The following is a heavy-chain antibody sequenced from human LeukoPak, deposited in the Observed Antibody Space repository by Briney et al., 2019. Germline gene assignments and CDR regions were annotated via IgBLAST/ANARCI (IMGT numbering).Heavy chain of an antibody. J-gene: IGHJ6*03. D-gene: IGHD6-13*01. V-gene: IGHV3-33*01. CDR3: ARQLLEDSSSWYESYYYYMDV. Sequence: GRSLRLSCAASGFTFRSYGMHWVRQAPGKGLEWVAVIWYDGSTQYYGDSVKGRFTISKDSFKNTLYLQVNRLRAEDTAVYYCARQLLEDSSSWYESYYYYMDVWGKGTTVTVSS. CDR2: IWYDGSTQ. CDR1: GFTFRSYG.